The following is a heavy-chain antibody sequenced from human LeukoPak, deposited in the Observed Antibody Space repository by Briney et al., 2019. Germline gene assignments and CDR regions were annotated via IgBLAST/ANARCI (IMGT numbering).Heavy chain of an antibody. J-gene: IGHJ4*02. CDR1: GFTFSSYA. CDR2: ISGSGGST. D-gene: IGHD3-3*01. V-gene: IGHV3-23*01. CDR3: AKDWSLRSELDY. Sequence: PGGSLRLSCAASGFTFSSYATSWVRQAPGKGLEWVSAISGSGGSTYYADSVKGRFTISRDNSKNTLYLQMNSLRAEDTAVYYCAKDWSLRSELDYWGQGTLVTVSS.